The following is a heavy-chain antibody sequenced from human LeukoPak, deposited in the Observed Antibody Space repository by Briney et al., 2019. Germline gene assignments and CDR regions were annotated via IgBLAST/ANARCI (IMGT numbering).Heavy chain of an antibody. J-gene: IGHJ4*02. CDR2: ISSSGSTM. CDR3: ARNFHRRLYDSSGYYPY. D-gene: IGHD3-22*01. Sequence: PGGSLRLSCAASGFIFSDYYMSWIRQAPGKGLEWVSYISSSGSTMYYTDSVKGRFTISRDNAKNSLYLQMNSLRAEDTAVYYCARNFHRRLYDSSGYYPYWGQGTLVTVSS. CDR1: GFIFSDYY. V-gene: IGHV3-11*04.